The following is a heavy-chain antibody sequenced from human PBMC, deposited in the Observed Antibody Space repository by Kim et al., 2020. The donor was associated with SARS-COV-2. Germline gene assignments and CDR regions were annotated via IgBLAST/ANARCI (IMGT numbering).Heavy chain of an antibody. CDR2: ISYDGSNK. D-gene: IGHD6-13*01. CDR1: GFTFSSYA. V-gene: IGHV3-30*04. Sequence: GGSLRLSCAASGFTFSSYAMHWVRQAPGKGLEWVAVISYDGSNKYYADSVKGRFTISRDNSKNTLYLQMNSLRAEDTAVYYCARVDSSSWPTYYYYYYGMDVWGQGTTVTVSS. J-gene: IGHJ6*02. CDR3: ARVDSSSWPTYYYYYYGMDV.